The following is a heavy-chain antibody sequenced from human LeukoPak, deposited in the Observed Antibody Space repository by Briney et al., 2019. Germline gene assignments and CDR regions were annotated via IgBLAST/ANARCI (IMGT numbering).Heavy chain of an antibody. CDR2: INHSGST. Sequence: SETLSLTCADYGGSFSGYYWSWIRQPPGKGLEWIGEINHSGSTNYNPSLKSRVTISVDTSKNQFSLKLSSVTAADTAVYYCARATVVRPFDYWGQGTLVTVSS. CDR3: ARATVVRPFDY. J-gene: IGHJ4*02. D-gene: IGHD4-23*01. V-gene: IGHV4-34*01. CDR1: GGSFSGYY.